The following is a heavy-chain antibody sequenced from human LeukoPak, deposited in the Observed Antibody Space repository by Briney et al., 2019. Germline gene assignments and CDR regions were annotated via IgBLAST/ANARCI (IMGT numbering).Heavy chain of an antibody. CDR3: ARLSSSWYQDWYFDL. CDR1: GGSISSYD. D-gene: IGHD6-13*01. Sequence: SETLSLTCTVSGGSISSYDWSWIRQPAGKGLEWIGRIYTRGSTNYNPSLKSRVSMSVDTSKKQFSLKLSSVTAADAAVYYCARLSSSWYQDWYFDLWGRGTLVTVSS. V-gene: IGHV4-4*07. CDR2: IYTRGST. J-gene: IGHJ2*01.